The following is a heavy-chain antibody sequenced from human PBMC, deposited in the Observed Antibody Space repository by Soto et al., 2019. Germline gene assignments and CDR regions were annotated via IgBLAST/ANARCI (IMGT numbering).Heavy chain of an antibody. CDR3: ARSRDGYNLNPIDQ. CDR1: TGSTNSFY. J-gene: IGHJ4*02. V-gene: IGHV4-59*01. CDR2: FFYTGST. Sequence: QVQLQVSGPGLVKPSATLSLSCTVSTGSTNSFYWSSIRQPPGKGLQWLGYFFYTGSTNHNPSLKSRVTISLDMSSNQFSLRLSSVTAADTAMYYCARSRDGYNLNPIDQWGQGLLVTVSS. D-gene: IGHD5-12*01.